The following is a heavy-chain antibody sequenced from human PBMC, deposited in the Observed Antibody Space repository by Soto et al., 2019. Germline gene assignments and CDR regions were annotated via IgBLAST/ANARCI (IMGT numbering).Heavy chain of an antibody. CDR2: SYYSGNT. V-gene: IGHV4-31*03. J-gene: IGHJ5*02. CDR3: VRCSGYTRRGPGVWWFDP. CDR1: GDAISRDGYY. Sequence: QVQLQESGPGLVKPSQTLSLTCTVSGDAISRDGYYWGRILQHPGKGLQLLGYSYYSGNTYHSRSTSVRITISVDVSENQCSLTLTSATPAYTAVYYCVRCSGYTRRGPGVWWFDPWGQATVFTDSS. D-gene: IGHD5-12*01.